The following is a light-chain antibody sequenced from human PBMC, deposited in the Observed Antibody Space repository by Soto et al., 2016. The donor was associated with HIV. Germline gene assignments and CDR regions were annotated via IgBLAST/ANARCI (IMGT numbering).Light chain of an antibody. J-gene: IGKJ2*01. Sequence: DIQMTQSPSSLSASVGDRVTITCRASQSISSYLNWYQQKPGKAPKLLIYAASSLQSGVPSRFSGSGSGTDFTLTISSLQPEDFATYYCQQGYSILDTFGQGTKLEIK. V-gene: IGKV1-39*01. CDR1: QSISSY. CDR3: QQGYSILDT. CDR2: AAS.